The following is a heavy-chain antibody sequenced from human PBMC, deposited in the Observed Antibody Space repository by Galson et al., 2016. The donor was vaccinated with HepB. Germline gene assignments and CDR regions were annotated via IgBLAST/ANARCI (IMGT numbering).Heavy chain of an antibody. CDR3: ARPNSGDYFDA. D-gene: IGHD4-17*01. Sequence: QSGAEVKKPGESLRISCKGYGYNFPSYWIGWVRQMPGKGLEWLGIIYPGDSDTRYSPSFQGQVTISVDKSISTAYLQWGSLKASDTAIYYCARPNSGDYFDAWCQGTLVTVSS. CDR1: GYNFPSYW. J-gene: IGHJ4*02. V-gene: IGHV5-51*01. CDR2: IYPGDSDT.